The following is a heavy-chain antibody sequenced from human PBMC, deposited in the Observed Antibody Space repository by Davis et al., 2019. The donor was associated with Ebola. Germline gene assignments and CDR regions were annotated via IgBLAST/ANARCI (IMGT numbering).Heavy chain of an antibody. Sequence: GESLKISCAASGFTFSTYWMSWVRQAPGKGLEWVANIKQDGSEKYYVDSVKGRFTISRDNAKNSLYLQMNSLRAEDTAVYYCARRLEVVVVAATYYYYYGMDVWGQGTTVTVSS. J-gene: IGHJ6*02. D-gene: IGHD2-15*01. CDR2: IKQDGSEK. CDR1: GFTFSTYW. V-gene: IGHV3-7*01. CDR3: ARRLEVVVVAATYYYYYGMDV.